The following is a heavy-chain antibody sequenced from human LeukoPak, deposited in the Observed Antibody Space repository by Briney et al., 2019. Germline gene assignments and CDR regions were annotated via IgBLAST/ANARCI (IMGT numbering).Heavy chain of an antibody. CDR3: SIVTTTWTAFDI. Sequence: ASVKVSCKASGGTFSSYGISWVRQAPGQGLEWMGWINPNSGGTNYAQKFQGRVTMTRDTSIGTAYMELSRLRSGDTAVYYCSIVTTTWTAFDIWGQGTMVTVSS. J-gene: IGHJ3*02. CDR1: GGTFSSYG. D-gene: IGHD1-26*01. V-gene: IGHV1-2*02. CDR2: INPNSGGT.